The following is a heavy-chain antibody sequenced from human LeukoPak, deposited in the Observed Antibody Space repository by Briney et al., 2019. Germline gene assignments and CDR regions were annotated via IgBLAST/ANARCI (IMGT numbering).Heavy chain of an antibody. CDR1: GGSISSGGYY. CDR2: IYYSGST. CDR3: ARERNAYYDSSGYYYDY. Sequence: SETLSLTCTVSGGSISSGGYYWSWIRQHPGKGLEWIGYIYYSGSTYYNPSLKSRVTISVDTSKNQFSLKLSSVTAADTAVYYCARERNAYYDSSGYYYDYWGQGTLVTVSS. V-gene: IGHV4-31*03. J-gene: IGHJ4*02. D-gene: IGHD3-22*01.